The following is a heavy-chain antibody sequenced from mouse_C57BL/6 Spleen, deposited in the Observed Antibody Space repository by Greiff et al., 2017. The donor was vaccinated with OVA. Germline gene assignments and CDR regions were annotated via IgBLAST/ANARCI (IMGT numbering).Heavy chain of an antibody. CDR3: ASTRFAY. V-gene: IGHV5-12*01. Sequence: EVQLQESGGGLVQPGGSLKLSCAASGFTFSDYYMYWVRQTPEKRLEWVAYISNGGGSTYYPDTVKGRFTISRDNAKNTLYLQMSRLKSEDTAMYYCASTRFAYWGQGTTLTVSS. CDR1: GFTFSDYY. D-gene: IGHD4-1*02. J-gene: IGHJ2*01. CDR2: ISNGGGST.